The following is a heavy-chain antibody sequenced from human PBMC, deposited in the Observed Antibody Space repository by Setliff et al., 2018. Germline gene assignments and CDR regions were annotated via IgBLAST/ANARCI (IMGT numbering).Heavy chain of an antibody. CDR3: ARTCSGSGCYAGLES. Sequence: SGGSLRLSCAASGFTFSNYEMNWVRRAPGKGLEWVSYINSGGSLIYYADSVKGRFTISRDNSKNTLYLQMNSLRPDDTAVYYCARTCSGSGCYAGLESWGQGTPVTVSS. D-gene: IGHD2-15*01. CDR2: INSGGSLI. V-gene: IGHV3-48*03. CDR1: GFTFSNYE. J-gene: IGHJ4*02.